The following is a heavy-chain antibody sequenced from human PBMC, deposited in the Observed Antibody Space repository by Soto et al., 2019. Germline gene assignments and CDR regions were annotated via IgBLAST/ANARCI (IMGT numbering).Heavy chain of an antibody. Sequence: QITLNESGPALVKPTQTLTLTCTFSGFSLNTRDVGVGWIRQPPGKALEWLGVVYWDDDKTYSPSLKSRLTITKDTPKNQVVLRMTKMHPVDTATYYCAHCRGGVASFWGQGTLVTVSS. V-gene: IGHV2-5*02. J-gene: IGHJ4*02. D-gene: IGHD3-16*01. CDR3: AHCRGGVASF. CDR2: VYWDDDK. CDR1: GFSLNTRDVG.